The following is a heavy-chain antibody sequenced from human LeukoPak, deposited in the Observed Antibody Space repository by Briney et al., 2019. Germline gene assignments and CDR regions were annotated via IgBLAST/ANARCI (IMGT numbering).Heavy chain of an antibody. CDR2: ISSSISYI. CDR3: ARDAHYDFWSGYYSTWPLGY. D-gene: IGHD3-3*01. Sequence: PGGSLRLSCAASGFTFSSYSTNWVRQAPGKGLEWVSSISSSISYIYYADSVKGRFTISRDNAKNSLYLQMNSLRAEDTAVYYCARDAHYDFWSGYYSTWPLGYWGQGTLVTVSS. V-gene: IGHV3-21*01. CDR1: GFTFSSYS. J-gene: IGHJ4*02.